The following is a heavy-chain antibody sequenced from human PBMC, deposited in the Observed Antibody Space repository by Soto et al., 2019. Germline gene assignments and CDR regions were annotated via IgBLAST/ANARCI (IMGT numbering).Heavy chain of an antibody. J-gene: IGHJ4*02. CDR1: GFAFSDHY. CDR3: ARVAVAMTAIQGTYFDY. D-gene: IGHD2-21*02. Sequence: GGSLRLSCAASGFAFSDHYMDWVRQAPGKGLEWVGRSRNKLNSYITEYAASVKGRFTISRDDSKNSLYLQMKSLISADTAVYYCARVAVAMTAIQGTYFDYWGQGTLVTVSS. CDR2: SRNKLNSYIT. V-gene: IGHV3-72*01.